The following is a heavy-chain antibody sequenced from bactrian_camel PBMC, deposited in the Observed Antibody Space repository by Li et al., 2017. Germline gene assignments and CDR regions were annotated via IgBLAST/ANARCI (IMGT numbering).Heavy chain of an antibody. J-gene: IGHJ4*01. CDR1: GYSNNEYC. CDR3: AADRGDGLRFWANVQGLGLRPMAWDEYAY. D-gene: IGHD1*01. Sequence: HVQLVESGGGSVQAGGSLRLSCVVSGYSNNEYCMAWFRQAPGKEREGIASIDAIGSRSYVDSVKGRFTISKDNAKNTLYLQMNNLNVEDTGMYYCAADRGDGLRFWANVQGLGLRPMAWDEYAYWGPGTQVTVS. V-gene: IGHV3S26*01. CDR2: IDAIGSR.